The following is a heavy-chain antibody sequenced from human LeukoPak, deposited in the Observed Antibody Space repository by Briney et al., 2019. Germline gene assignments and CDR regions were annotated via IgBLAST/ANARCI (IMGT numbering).Heavy chain of an antibody. J-gene: IGHJ5*02. D-gene: IGHD3-16*01. Sequence: GGSLRLSCATSGFTVSSNYMSWVRQAPGKGLEYVSAISSNGGSTYYANSVKGRFTISRDNSKNTLYLQMGSLRAEDMAVYYCARGGSQTYDYVWGRFNWFDPWGQGTLVTVSS. CDR2: ISSNGGST. V-gene: IGHV3-64*01. CDR3: ARGGSQTYDYVWGRFNWFDP. CDR1: GFTVSSNY.